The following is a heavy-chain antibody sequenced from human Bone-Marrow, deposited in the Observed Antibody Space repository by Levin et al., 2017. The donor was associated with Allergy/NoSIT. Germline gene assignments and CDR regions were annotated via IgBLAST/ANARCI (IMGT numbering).Heavy chain of an antibody. D-gene: IGHD6-19*01. CDR2: IYPDDSHI. V-gene: IGHV5-51*01. CDR1: GYSFTNFW. Sequence: GGSLRLSCKASGYSFTNFWIGWVRQLPGKGLEWMGVIYPDDSHIRYSPSFQGQVTISADKSTTTVYLQWSSLKASDTAIYYCARHSSGWAPGVDWFDPWGQGTLVTVSS. CDR3: ARHSSGWAPGVDWFDP. J-gene: IGHJ5*02.